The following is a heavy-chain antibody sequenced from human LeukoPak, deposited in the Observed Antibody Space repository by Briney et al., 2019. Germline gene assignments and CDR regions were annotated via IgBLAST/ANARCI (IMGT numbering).Heavy chain of an antibody. CDR3: ARHRRAGGSCDY. V-gene: IGHV4-59*08. CDR1: GGSVSSYY. D-gene: IGHD2-15*01. J-gene: IGHJ4*02. CDR2: IYYTGNT. Sequence: SETLSLTCTVSGGSVSSYYWSWIRQPPGKGLEWIGHIYYTGNTNYNPSFKSRVTISVDTTKDQVSLKLNSVTAADTAVYYCARHRRAGGSCDYWGQGTLVTVSS.